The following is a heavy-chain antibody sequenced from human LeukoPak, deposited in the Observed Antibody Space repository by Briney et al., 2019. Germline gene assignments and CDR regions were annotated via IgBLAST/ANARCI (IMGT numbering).Heavy chain of an antibody. CDR2: IKQEGSEK. Sequence: GGSLRLSCAASVFTFRSYWMRWVRQAPGKGLEWVANIKQEGSEKYYVDSVKGRFAIYGDNSKNTLYLQMNSLRAEDTAVYYCAKACGYCTTTSCSHEEFDYWGQGPLVPVPS. CDR1: VFTFRSYW. CDR3: AKACGYCTTTSCSHEEFDY. D-gene: IGHD2-2*01. J-gene: IGHJ4*02. V-gene: IGHV3-7*02.